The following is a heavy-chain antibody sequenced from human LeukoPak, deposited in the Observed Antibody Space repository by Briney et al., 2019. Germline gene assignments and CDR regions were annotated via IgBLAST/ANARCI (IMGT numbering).Heavy chain of an antibody. CDR1: GFTFSNYG. J-gene: IGHJ6*02. CDR3: AKVPYSDYGSGRPPFMDV. Sequence: GRSLRLSCAASGFTFSNYGMNWVRQAPGKGLEWVSTISNTGSDTYYADSVKGRFTISRDNSENTLYLQMNNLRAEDTAIHYCAKVPYSDYGSGRPPFMDVWGQGTTVAVSS. D-gene: IGHD3-10*01. CDR2: ISNTGSDT. V-gene: IGHV3-23*01.